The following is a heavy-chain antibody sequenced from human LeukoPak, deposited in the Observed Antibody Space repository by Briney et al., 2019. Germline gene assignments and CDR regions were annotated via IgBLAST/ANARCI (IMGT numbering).Heavy chain of an antibody. CDR1: GFRFSTHD. D-gene: IGHD3-22*01. J-gene: IGHJ4*02. CDR3: AKDTRKGGYYSDY. V-gene: IGHV3-21*01. CDR2: ISRTSTYL. Sequence: GGSLRLSCAASGFRFSTHDLNWVRQAPGKGLECVSYISRTSTYLYYADSVKGRFTISRDNDKNLLYLQMNNLRAEDAAVYFCAKDTRKGGYYSDYWGQGTVVTVSS.